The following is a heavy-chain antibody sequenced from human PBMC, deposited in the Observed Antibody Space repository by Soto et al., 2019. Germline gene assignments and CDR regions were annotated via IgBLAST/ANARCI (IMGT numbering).Heavy chain of an antibody. CDR3: ASVWHY. CDR1: GFTFKNNT. CDR2: ISTTGTII. D-gene: IGHD3-16*01. Sequence: EVQVLESGGGLVQPGGSLRLSCIASGFTFKNNTMTWVRQAPGRGLEWVSIISTTGTIIYYADSVKGRFTISRDNSKNTLYLQRDSLRAEDTAIYFCASVWHYWGQGTLVTVSS. J-gene: IGHJ4*02. V-gene: IGHV3-23*01.